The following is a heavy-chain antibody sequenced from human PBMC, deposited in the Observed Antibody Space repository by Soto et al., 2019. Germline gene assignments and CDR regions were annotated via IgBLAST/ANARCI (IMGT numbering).Heavy chain of an antibody. D-gene: IGHD4-4*01. CDR2: IYYTGST. J-gene: IGHJ5*02. CDR3: ARNSTHYSWFDP. CDR1: GGSISSYSHY. V-gene: IGHV4-39*01. Sequence: QLQLQESGPGLVKPSETLSLTCTVSGGSISSYSHYWGWIRQAPGKGLEWIGSIYYTGSTDYNPSLKSRVTISVDTSKNRFSLKLSSGTAADTAIYYCARNSTHYSWFDPWGQGTLVTVSS.